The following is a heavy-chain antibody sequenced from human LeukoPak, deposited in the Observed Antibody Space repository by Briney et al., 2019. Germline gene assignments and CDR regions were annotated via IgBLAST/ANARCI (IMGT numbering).Heavy chain of an antibody. CDR3: ARPARGYSYGNYGMDV. J-gene: IGHJ6*02. Sequence: GRSLRLSCAASGFTFSSYGMHWVRQAPGKGLEWVAVIWYDGSNKYYADSVKGRFTISRDNSKDTLYLQMNSLRAEDTAVYYCARPARGYSYGNYGMDVWGQGTTVTVSS. CDR1: GFTFSSYG. D-gene: IGHD5-18*01. V-gene: IGHV3-33*01. CDR2: IWYDGSNK.